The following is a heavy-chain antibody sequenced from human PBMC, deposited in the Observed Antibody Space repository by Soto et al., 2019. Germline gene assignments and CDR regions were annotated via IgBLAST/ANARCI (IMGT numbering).Heavy chain of an antibody. CDR1: GGSISSYY. CDR3: ARVSIDSSGFRFDY. J-gene: IGHJ4*02. CDR2: MYYSGST. Sequence: PSETLSLTCTVSGGSISSYYWSWIRQPPGKGLEWIGYMYYSGSTNYNPSLKSRVTISVDTSKNQFSLKLSSVTAADTAVYYCARVSIDSSGFRFDYWGQGTLVTVSS. D-gene: IGHD3-22*01. V-gene: IGHV4-59*01.